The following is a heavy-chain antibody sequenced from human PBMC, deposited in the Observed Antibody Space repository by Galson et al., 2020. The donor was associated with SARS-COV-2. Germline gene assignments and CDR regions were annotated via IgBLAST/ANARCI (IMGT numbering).Heavy chain of an antibody. CDR3: AREVGDPSGYYPGGIDY. CDR1: GGSISSTSYF. Sequence: ASETLSLTCTVSGGSISSTSYFWSWSRQHPGRGLEWIGYIYYNGDTYYNPSLTSRVSLSVDTSKNQFSLKLSSVTAADTAVYYCAREVGDPSGYYPGGIDYWGQGILVTVSS. J-gene: IGHJ4*02. V-gene: IGHV4-31*03. CDR2: IYYNGDT. D-gene: IGHD3-22*01.